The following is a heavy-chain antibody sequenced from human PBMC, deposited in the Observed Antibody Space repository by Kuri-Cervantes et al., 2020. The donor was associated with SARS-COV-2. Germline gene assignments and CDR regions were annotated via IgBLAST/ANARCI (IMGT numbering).Heavy chain of an antibody. V-gene: IGHV4-61*01. CDR1: GGSVSDHNSY. J-gene: IGHJ4*02. Sequence: SETLSLTCTVSGGSVSDHNSYWTWIRQSPGKGLEWIGYIYHTGSPTYSPSLKSRVTISLDKPKNQFSLRLTSVTAADTAVYYCARSPYDFWSGSWGWGQGTLVTVSS. CDR2: IYHTGSP. D-gene: IGHD3-3*01. CDR3: ARSPYDFWSGSWG.